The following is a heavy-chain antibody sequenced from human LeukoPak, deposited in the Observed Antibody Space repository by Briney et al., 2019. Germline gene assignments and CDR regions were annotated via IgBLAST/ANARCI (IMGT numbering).Heavy chain of an antibody. CDR1: GGSISSYY. J-gene: IGHJ4*02. Sequence: PSETLSLTCTVSGGSISSYYWSWIRQPPGKGLEWIGYIYYSGSTNYNPSLKSRVTISVDTSKNQFSLKLSSVTAADTAVYYCARGLVSPMIVVGYWGQGTLVTVSS. CDR3: ARGLVSPMIVVGY. D-gene: IGHD3-22*01. V-gene: IGHV4-59*08. CDR2: IYYSGST.